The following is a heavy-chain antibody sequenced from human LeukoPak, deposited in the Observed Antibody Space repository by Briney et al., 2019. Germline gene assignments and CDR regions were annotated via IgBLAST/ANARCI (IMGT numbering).Heavy chain of an antibody. CDR3: ASSSYYYDSSGLKYYFDY. D-gene: IGHD3-22*01. CDR1: GFTFSDYY. J-gene: IGHJ4*02. Sequence: GGSLRLSCAASGFTFSDYYMSWIRQAPGKGLEWVSYISSSGSTIYYADSVKGRFTISRDNSKNTLYLQMNSLRAEDTAVYYCASSSYYYDSSGLKYYFDYWGQGTLVTVSS. V-gene: IGHV3-11*01. CDR2: ISSSGSTI.